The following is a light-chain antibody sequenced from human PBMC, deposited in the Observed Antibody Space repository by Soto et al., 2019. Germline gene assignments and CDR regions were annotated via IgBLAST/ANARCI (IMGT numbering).Light chain of an antibody. CDR2: EVS. CDR3: SSYISSSTYV. J-gene: IGLJ1*01. V-gene: IGLV2-18*02. Sequence: QSVLTQPPSVSGSPGQSVTISCTGTSSDVGSYNRVSWYQQPPGTAPKLMIYEVSNRPSGVPDRFSGSKSGNTASLTISGLQAEDVADYYCSSYISSSTYVCGTGTNVTV. CDR1: SSDVGSYNR.